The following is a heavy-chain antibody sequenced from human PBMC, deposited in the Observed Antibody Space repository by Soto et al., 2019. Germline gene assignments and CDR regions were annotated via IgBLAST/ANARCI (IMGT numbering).Heavy chain of an antibody. CDR2: IIPIFGTA. CDR1: GGTFSSYA. Sequence: QVQLVQSGAEVKKPGSSVKVSCKASGGTFSSYAISWVRQAPGQGLEWMGGIIPIFGTANYAQKFQGRVTITADESTSTAYVELSSLRSEDTAVYYCARARGPLGRGYYYYGMDVWGQGTTVTVSS. V-gene: IGHV1-69*12. J-gene: IGHJ6*02. D-gene: IGHD3-10*01. CDR3: ARARGPLGRGYYYYGMDV.